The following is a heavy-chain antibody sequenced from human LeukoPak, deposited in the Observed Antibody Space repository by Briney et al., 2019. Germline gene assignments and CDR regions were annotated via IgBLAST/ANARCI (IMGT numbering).Heavy chain of an antibody. CDR1: GFTFSSYD. V-gene: IGHV3-13*04. CDR3: ARGAWNYYGSGSYYNFDY. D-gene: IGHD3-10*01. J-gene: IGHJ4*02. CDR2: IGTAGDT. Sequence: PGGSLRLSCAASGFTFSSYDMHWVRQATGKGLEWVSAIGTAGDTYYPGYVKGRFTISRENAKNSLYLQMNSLRAGDTAVYYCARGAWNYYGSGSYYNFDYWGQGTLVTVSS.